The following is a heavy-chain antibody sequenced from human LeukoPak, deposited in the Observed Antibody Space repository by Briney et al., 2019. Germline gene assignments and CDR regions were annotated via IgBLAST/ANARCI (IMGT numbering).Heavy chain of an antibody. J-gene: IGHJ4*02. CDR1: GFTFSSYE. CDR3: ARDGGDILTGYDY. CDR2: ISSSGSTI. V-gene: IGHV3-48*03. D-gene: IGHD3-9*01. Sequence: PGGSLRLSCAASGFTFSSYEMNWVRQAPGKGLEWVSYISSSGSTIYYADSVKGRFTISRDNAKNSLYLQMNSLRAEDTAVYYCARDGGDILTGYDYWGQGTLVTVSS.